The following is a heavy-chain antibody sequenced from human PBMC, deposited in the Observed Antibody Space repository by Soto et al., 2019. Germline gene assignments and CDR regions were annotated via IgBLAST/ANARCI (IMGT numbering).Heavy chain of an antibody. CDR3: ARGECSSTSCLLGY. Sequence: SETLSLTCAVYGGSFSGYYWSWIRQPPGKGLEWIGEINHSGSTNYNPSLKSRVTISVDTSKNQFSLKLSSVTAADTAVYYCARGECSSTSCLLGYWGQGTLVIVSS. CDR1: GGSFSGYY. D-gene: IGHD2-2*01. CDR2: INHSGST. V-gene: IGHV4-34*01. J-gene: IGHJ4*02.